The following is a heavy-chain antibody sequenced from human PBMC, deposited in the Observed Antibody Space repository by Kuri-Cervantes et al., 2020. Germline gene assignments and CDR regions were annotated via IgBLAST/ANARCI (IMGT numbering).Heavy chain of an antibody. V-gene: IGHV4-39*01. Sequence: GSLRLSCTVSGGSISSSSYYWVWIRQPPGKGLEWIGSAYYSGSTHYNPSLKSRVTISVDTSKSQFSLKLSSVTAADTAVYYCARGPNLLRNWGQGTLVTVSS. D-gene: IGHD3-22*01. CDR2: AYYSGST. CDR3: ARGPNLLRN. CDR1: GGSISSSSYY. J-gene: IGHJ4*02.